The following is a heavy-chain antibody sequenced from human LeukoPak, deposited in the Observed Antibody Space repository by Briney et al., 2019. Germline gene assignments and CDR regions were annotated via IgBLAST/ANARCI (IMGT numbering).Heavy chain of an antibody. D-gene: IGHD3-16*02. Sequence: GGSLRLSCAASEFTFSSYGMHWVRQAPGKGLEWVAVISYGGSIKDYADSVKGRFTISRDNSKNTLSLQMNSLRAEDTAVYYCAKDHYDYVWGSYRMTFDYWGQGILVTVSS. J-gene: IGHJ4*02. CDR3: AKDHYDYVWGSYRMTFDY. CDR2: ISYGGSIK. V-gene: IGHV3-30*18. CDR1: EFTFSSYG.